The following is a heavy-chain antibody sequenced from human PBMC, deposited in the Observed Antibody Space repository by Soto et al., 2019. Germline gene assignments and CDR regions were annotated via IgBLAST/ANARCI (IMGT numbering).Heavy chain of an antibody. V-gene: IGHV4-39*01. J-gene: IGHJ6*02. CDR1: GGSISSSSYY. Sequence: PSETLSLTCTVSGGSISSSSYYWGWIRQPPGKGLEWIGSIYYSGSTYYNPSLKSRVTISVDTSKNQFSLKLSSVTAADTAVYYCARQRIPIGSYYAKDYYYYGMDVWGQGTTVTVSS. CDR3: ARQRIPIGSYYAKDYYYYGMDV. D-gene: IGHD1-26*01. CDR2: IYYSGST.